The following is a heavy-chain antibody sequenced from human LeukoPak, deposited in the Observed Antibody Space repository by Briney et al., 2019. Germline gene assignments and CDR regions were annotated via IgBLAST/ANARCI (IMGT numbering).Heavy chain of an antibody. CDR3: LIFTDYYWAADS. D-gene: IGHD3-9*01. CDR1: GGSISSSSHY. Sequence: SETLSLTCTVSGGSISSSSHYWAWIRQPPGKGLEWIGNIYYSGSTFYNPSLKSRVSMSVDKSKNQFSLKLGSVTAADTAVYYCLIFTDYYWAADSWNQGTQVTVSS. J-gene: IGHJ4*02. V-gene: IGHV4-39*01. CDR2: IYYSGST.